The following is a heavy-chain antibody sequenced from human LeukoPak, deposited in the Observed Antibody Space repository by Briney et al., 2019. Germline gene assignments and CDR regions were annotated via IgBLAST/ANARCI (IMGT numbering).Heavy chain of an antibody. CDR1: GFSFSSYS. CDR2: ISSSSSHI. D-gene: IGHD6-6*01. V-gene: IGHV3-21*01. J-gene: IGHJ4*02. CDR3: ARDPGYSSSSNYYFDF. Sequence: GGSLRVSCAASGFSFSSYSINWVRQAPGKGLEWVSSISSSSSHIYYADSVKGRFTISRDKVKNSLYLQMNSLRAEDTAVYFCARDPGYSSSSNYYFDFWGRGTLVTVSS.